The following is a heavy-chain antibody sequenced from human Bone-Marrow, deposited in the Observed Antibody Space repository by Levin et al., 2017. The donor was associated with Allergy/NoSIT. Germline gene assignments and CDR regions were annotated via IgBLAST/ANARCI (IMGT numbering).Heavy chain of an antibody. CDR2: MYSNSDNA. J-gene: IGHJ4*02. Sequence: ASVKVSCKTSGYTFTSFDINWVRQATGQGLEWMGWMYSNSDNAGYAQKFQGRVTMTRNTSISTPYMELSSLRSEDTAIYFCARDALGSGYLFDYWGQGTLVTVSS. D-gene: IGHD5-12*01. CDR1: GYTFTSFD. CDR3: ARDALGSGYLFDY. V-gene: IGHV1-8*01.